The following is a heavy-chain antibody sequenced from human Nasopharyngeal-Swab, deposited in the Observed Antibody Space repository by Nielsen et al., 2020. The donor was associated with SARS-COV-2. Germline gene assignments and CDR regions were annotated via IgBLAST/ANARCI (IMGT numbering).Heavy chain of an antibody. Sequence: SETLSLTCTVSGGSISSGGYYWSWIRQHPGKGLEWIGYIYYSGSTYYNPSLKSRVTISVDTYKNQFSLKLSSVTAADTAVYYCARGVTHSQYYYGSSGYWFDYWGQGTLVTVSS. J-gene: IGHJ4*02. D-gene: IGHD3-22*01. V-gene: IGHV4-31*03. CDR3: ARGVTHSQYYYGSSGYWFDY. CDR2: IYYSGST. CDR1: GGSISSGGYY.